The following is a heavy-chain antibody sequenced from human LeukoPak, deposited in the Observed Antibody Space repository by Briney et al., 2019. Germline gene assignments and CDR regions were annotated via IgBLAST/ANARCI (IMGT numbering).Heavy chain of an antibody. CDR3: ARDCRPTNYYESSRYVEDF. CDR2: INPNSGGT. Sequence: ASVKVSCKASGYTFTGYYIHWVRQAPGQGLEWMGWINPNSGGTNYAQKFQGRVTMTRDTSISTAYMELSRLRFDDTAVYYCARDCRPTNYYESSRYVEDFWGQGTLVTVSS. D-gene: IGHD3-22*01. J-gene: IGHJ4*02. CDR1: GYTFTGYY. V-gene: IGHV1-2*02.